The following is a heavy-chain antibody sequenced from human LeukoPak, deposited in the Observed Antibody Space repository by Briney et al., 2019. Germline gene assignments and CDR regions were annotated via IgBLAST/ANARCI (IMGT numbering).Heavy chain of an antibody. CDR1: GFSFSTSG. V-gene: IGHV3-30*18. CDR3: AKDGDTLLDY. CDR2: ISYHGSNK. J-gene: IGHJ4*02. Sequence: QPGGSLRLSCAASGFSFSTSGMHWVRQAPGKGLEWVTVISYHGSNKYYADSVKGRFTISRDNSKNTLYLQMNSLRAEDTAVYYCAKDGDTLLDYCGQGTLVTVSS.